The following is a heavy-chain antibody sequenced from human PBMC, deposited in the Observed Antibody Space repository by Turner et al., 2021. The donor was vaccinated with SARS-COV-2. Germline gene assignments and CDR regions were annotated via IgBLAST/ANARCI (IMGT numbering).Heavy chain of an antibody. CDR3: ARGRGFCTSTSCYTNDAFDI. V-gene: IGHV3-13*05. CDR2: IGTAGDP. CDR1: GFTFSSYD. J-gene: IGHJ3*02. D-gene: IGHD2-2*02. Sequence: EVRLVESGGGLVPPGGSLRLPCAASGFTFSSYDMHWVRQATGKGLECVSAIGTAGDPYYPGSVKGRFTISRENAKNSLYLQMNSLRAGDTAVYYCARGRGFCTSTSCYTNDAFDIWGQGTMVTISS.